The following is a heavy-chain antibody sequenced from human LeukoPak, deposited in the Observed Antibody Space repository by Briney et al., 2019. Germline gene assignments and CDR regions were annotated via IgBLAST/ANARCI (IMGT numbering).Heavy chain of an antibody. CDR2: IHHSGTT. Sequence: PSETLSLTCTVSGYSISSSHYWGWIRQPPGRGLEWIGSIHHSGTTYYKPSLKSRVTMSVDTSKNQFSLKLSSVTAADTAVYYCARDPSYYEDFDYWGQGTLVTVSS. CDR3: ARDPSYYEDFDY. CDR1: GYSISSSHY. J-gene: IGHJ4*02. V-gene: IGHV4-38-2*02. D-gene: IGHD3-22*01.